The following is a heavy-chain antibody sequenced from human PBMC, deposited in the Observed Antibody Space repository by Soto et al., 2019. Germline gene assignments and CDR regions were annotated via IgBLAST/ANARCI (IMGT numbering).Heavy chain of an antibody. CDR2: IYYSGTT. J-gene: IGHJ4*02. Sequence: SETLSLTCAVSGYSISSSNWWGWIRQPPGKGLEWIGYIYYSGTTYYNPSHKSRVTMSVDTSKNQFSLKLTSVTAVDTAVYYCARKEIQGPIDYWGQGTLVTVS. V-gene: IGHV4-28*01. CDR3: ARKEIQGPIDY. CDR1: GYSISSSNW.